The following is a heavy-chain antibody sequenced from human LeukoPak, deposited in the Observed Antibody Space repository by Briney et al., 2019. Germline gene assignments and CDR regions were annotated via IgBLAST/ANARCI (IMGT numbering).Heavy chain of an antibody. CDR1: GFTFSNYE. CDR2: ISTRGSTI. CDR3: AELGITMIGGV. J-gene: IGHJ6*04. V-gene: IGHV3-48*03. D-gene: IGHD3-10*02. Sequence: GGSLRLSCEVSGFTFSNYEMNWVRQAPGKGLEWVSYISTRGSTIYYADSVKGRFTISRDNAKNSLYLQMNSLRAEDTAVYYCAELGITMIGGVWGKGTTVTISS.